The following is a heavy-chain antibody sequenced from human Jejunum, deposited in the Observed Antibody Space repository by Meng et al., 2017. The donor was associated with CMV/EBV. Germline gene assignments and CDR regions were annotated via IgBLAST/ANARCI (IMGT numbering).Heavy chain of an antibody. V-gene: IGHV3-30*02. CDR3: AKDRPRFYDSWSGYFDS. Sequence: FSNIDMHWVRQAPGRGLEWVAFLRYNGDNKYYADSVKDRFTISRDNFKNTLSLQMSSLRPEDTAVYFCAKDRPRFYDSWSGYFDSWGQGTLVTVSS. CDR2: LRYNGDNK. D-gene: IGHD3-3*01. J-gene: IGHJ4*02. CDR1: FSNID.